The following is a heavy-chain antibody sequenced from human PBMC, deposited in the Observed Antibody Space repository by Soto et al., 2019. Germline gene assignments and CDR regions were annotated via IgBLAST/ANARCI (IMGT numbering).Heavy chain of an antibody. V-gene: IGHV3-23*01. D-gene: IGHD3-22*01. CDR3: AKSLPVRESSGYYYSPFDY. CDR2: ISGSGGST. J-gene: IGHJ4*02. Sequence: GGSLRLSCAASGFTFSSYAMSWVRQAPGKGLEWVSAISGSGGSTYYADSVKGRFTISRDNSKNTLYLQMNSLRAEDTAVYYCAKSLPVRESSGYYYSPFDYWGQGTLVTVSS. CDR1: GFTFSSYA.